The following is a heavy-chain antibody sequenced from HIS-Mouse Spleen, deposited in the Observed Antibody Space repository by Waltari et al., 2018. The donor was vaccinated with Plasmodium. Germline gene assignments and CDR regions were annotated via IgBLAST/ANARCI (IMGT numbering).Heavy chain of an antibody. CDR1: GFTVSSTY. J-gene: IGHJ4*02. Sequence: EVQLVESGGGLVQPGGSLRLSCAASGFTVSSTYMRWFRQAPGKGLEWVSVIYSGGSTYYADSVKGRFTISRDNSKNTLYLQMNSLRAEDTAVYYCATPRVGGSYFDYWGQGTLVTVSS. CDR2: IYSGGST. V-gene: IGHV3-66*01. CDR3: ATPRVGGSYFDY. D-gene: IGHD1-26*01.